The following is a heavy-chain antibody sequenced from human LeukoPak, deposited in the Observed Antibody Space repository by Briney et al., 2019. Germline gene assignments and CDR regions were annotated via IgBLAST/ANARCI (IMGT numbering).Heavy chain of an antibody. CDR2: VYYSGNT. D-gene: IGHD3-22*01. V-gene: IGHV4-59*08. CDR3: ARGAYYDSSAYMGTPRWFDP. CDR1: GGSISTYY. J-gene: IGHJ5*02. Sequence: PSETLSLTCTVSGGSISTYYWSWIRQPAGEGLEWIGYVYYSGNTNYNPSLKSRVTISVDPAKHQFSLKLSSVTAADTAVYYCARGAYYDSSAYMGTPRWFDPWGQGTLVTVSS.